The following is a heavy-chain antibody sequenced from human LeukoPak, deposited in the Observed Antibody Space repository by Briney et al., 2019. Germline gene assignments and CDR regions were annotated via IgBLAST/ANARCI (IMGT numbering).Heavy chain of an antibody. J-gene: IGHJ4*02. D-gene: IGHD2-2*01. CDR1: GFTVSSNY. CDR3: ARNGYCSSTSCSSFDY. Sequence: GGSLRLSCAASGFTVSSNYMSWVRQAPGKGLEWVSVIYSGGSTYYADSVEGRFTISRDNSKNTLYLQMNSLRAEDTAVYYCARNGYCSSTSCSSFDYWGQGALVTVSS. CDR2: IYSGGST. V-gene: IGHV3-53*01.